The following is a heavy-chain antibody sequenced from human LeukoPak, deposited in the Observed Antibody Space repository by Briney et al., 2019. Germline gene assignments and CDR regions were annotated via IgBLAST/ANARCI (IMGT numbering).Heavy chain of an antibody. V-gene: IGHV3-23*01. D-gene: IGHD3-22*01. CDR2: ISGSGGST. CDR3: ATGHPPYSLVVITGRYFDY. J-gene: IGHJ4*02. Sequence: GGSLRLSCAASGFTFSSYAMSWVRQAPGKGLEWVSAISGSGGSTYYADSVKGRFTISRDNSKNTLYLQMNSLRAEDTAVYYCATGHPPYSLVVITGRYFDYWGQGTLVTVSS. CDR1: GFTFSSYA.